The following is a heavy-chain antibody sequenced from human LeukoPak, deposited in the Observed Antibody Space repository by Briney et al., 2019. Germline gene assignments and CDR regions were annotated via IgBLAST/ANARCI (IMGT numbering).Heavy chain of an antibody. Sequence: GGSLRLSCAASGFTFSNAWLNWVRQAPGKGLEWVGHIKSKTDGGTTDYAAPVKGRFTISRDDSKNTLFLQMNSLKTEDTAVYYCTLPWGSGSYYDYWGQGTTVTVSS. CDR3: TLPWGSGSYYDY. CDR2: IKSKTDGGTT. V-gene: IGHV3-15*01. J-gene: IGHJ4*03. D-gene: IGHD3-10*01. CDR1: GFTFSNAW.